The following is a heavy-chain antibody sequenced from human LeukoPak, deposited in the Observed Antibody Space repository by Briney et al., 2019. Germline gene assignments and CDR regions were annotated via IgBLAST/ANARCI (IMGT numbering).Heavy chain of an antibody. CDR2: INWNGGST. J-gene: IGHJ4*02. CDR3: ARYCSSTSCYTQGY. Sequence: PGGSLRLSCAASGFTFDDYGMSWVRQAPGKGLEWVSGINWNGGSTGYADSVKGRFTISRDNAKNSLYLQMNSLRAEDTAVYYCARYCSSTSCYTQGYWGQGTLVTVSS. V-gene: IGHV3-20*04. CDR1: GFTFDDYG. D-gene: IGHD2-2*02.